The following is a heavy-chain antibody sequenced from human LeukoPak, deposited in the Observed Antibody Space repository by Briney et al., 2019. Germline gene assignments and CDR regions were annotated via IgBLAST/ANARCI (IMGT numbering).Heavy chain of an antibody. Sequence: PSETLSLTCTVSGGSISSGNYYWSWIRQPAGKGLEWIGRIYTSGSTNYNPSLKSRVTISVDTSKNQFSLKLSSVTAADTAVYYCARQAVVAATPTYFYYYMDVWGKGTTVTISS. D-gene: IGHD2-15*01. CDR3: ARQAVVAATPTYFYYYMDV. J-gene: IGHJ6*03. CDR2: IYTSGST. V-gene: IGHV4-61*02. CDR1: GGSISSGNYY.